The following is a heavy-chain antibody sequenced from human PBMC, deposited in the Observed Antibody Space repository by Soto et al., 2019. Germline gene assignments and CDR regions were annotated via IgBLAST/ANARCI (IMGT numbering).Heavy chain of an antibody. Sequence: QVQLVESGGGVVQPGRSLRLSCAASGFTFNSYGIHWVRQAPGKGLEWVAVISHDGSKTNYADSVKGRVTISRDNSKDTVYLQMNSLRDEDTAVYYCAVDTYYSSISAYYPFDSWGQGTLVTVSS. CDR3: AVDTYYSSISAYYPFDS. CDR1: GFTFNSYG. V-gene: IGHV3-30*03. J-gene: IGHJ4*02. D-gene: IGHD3-22*01. CDR2: ISHDGSKT.